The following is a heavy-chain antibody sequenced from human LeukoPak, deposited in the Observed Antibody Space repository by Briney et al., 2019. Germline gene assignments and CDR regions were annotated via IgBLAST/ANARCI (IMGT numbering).Heavy chain of an antibody. V-gene: IGHV4-59*01. CDR1: GGSISSYY. CDR2: IYYSGST. D-gene: IGHD1-26*01. J-gene: IGHJ3*02. Sequence: SETLSLTCTVSGGSISSYYWSWIRQPPGKGLEWIGYIYYSGSTNYNPSLKSRVTISVDTSKNQFSLKLSSVTAADTAVYYCARDQVRWEDAFDIWGQGTMVTVSS. CDR3: ARDQVRWEDAFDI.